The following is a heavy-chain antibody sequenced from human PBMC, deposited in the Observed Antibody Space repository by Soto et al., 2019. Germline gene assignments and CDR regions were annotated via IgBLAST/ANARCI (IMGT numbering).Heavy chain of an antibody. V-gene: IGHV3-23*01. J-gene: IGHJ4*02. D-gene: IGHD2-2*01. Sequence: VGSLRLSCAASGFTFSSYAMSWVRQAPGKGLEWVSAISGSGGGTYYADSVKGRFTISRDNSKNTLYLQMNSLRAEDTAVYYCAKDIILSSLVVVPAAICFAYWGQGTLVTVSS. CDR1: GFTFSSYA. CDR2: ISGSGGGT. CDR3: AKDIILSSLVVVPAAICFAY.